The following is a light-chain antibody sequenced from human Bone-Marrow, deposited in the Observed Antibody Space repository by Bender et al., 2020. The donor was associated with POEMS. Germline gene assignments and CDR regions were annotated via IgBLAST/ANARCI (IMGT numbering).Light chain of an antibody. CDR2: EVR. Sequence: QSALTQPPSASGSPGQAVTISCTGTSSDIGTYNYVSWYQHHPGKAPKLIIYEVRQRPSGISNRFSGSKSGNTASLTISGLQAEDEADYYCCSYGATSTFVVFGGGTTLTVL. J-gene: IGLJ2*01. V-gene: IGLV2-23*02. CDR3: CSYGATSTFVV. CDR1: SSDIGTYNY.